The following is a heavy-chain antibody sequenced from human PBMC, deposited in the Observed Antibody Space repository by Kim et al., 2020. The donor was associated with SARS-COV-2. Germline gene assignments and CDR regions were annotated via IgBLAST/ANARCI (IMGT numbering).Heavy chain of an antibody. J-gene: IGHJ4*02. V-gene: IGHV3-11*05. D-gene: IGHD1-26*01. CDR2: T. Sequence: TNYADSVKGRFTISRDNAKNSLYLQMNSLRAEDTAVYYCARVGIVGATDYWGQGTLVTVSS. CDR3: ARVGIVGATDY.